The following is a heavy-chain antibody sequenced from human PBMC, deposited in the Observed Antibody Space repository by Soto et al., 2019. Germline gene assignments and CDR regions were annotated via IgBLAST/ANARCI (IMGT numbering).Heavy chain of an antibody. Sequence: QITLKESGPTLVKPTQTLTLTCTFSGFSLSTSGVGVGWIRQPPGKALEWLALIYWDDDKRYSPSLKRRLTITKDTSKNQVVLTMTNMDPVDTATYYCAHYFYILVDYAFDIWGQGTMVTVSS. V-gene: IGHV2-5*02. CDR3: AHYFYILVDYAFDI. J-gene: IGHJ3*02. CDR1: GFSLSTSGVG. CDR2: IYWDDDK. D-gene: IGHD2-8*02.